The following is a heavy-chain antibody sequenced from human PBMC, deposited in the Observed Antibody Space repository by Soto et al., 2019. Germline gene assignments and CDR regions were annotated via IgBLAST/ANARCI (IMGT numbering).Heavy chain of an antibody. CDR3: ARLHYGSDSYYIAVYWFDP. CDR2: INTDNGDA. D-gene: IGHD3-10*01. J-gene: IGHJ5*02. V-gene: IGHV1-3*04. Sequence: ASVKVSCKASGYTFTSYSIHWVRQTPGQGLEWIGWINTDNGDAKYSQKFQGRVTVTRDTSATTAYMEVSSLRSEDTAVYYCARLHYGSDSYYIAVYWFDPWGQGTLVTVSS. CDR1: GYTFTSYS.